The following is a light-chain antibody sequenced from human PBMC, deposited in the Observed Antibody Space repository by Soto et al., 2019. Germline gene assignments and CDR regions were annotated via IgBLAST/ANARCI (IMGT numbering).Light chain of an antibody. CDR3: AAWDDSLKGGV. CDR2: NNN. V-gene: IGLV1-44*01. CDR1: SSNIGGNT. Sequence: QSVLTQPPSASGTPGQRVTISCSGSSSNIGGNTVNWYQKLPGTAPKLLIHNNNQRPSGVPDRFSGSKSGTSASLAISGLRSEDEADYYCAAWDDSLKGGVFGGGTKLTVL. J-gene: IGLJ3*02.